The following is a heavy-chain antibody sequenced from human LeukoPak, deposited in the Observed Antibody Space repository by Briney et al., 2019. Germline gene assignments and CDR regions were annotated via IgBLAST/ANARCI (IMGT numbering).Heavy chain of an antibody. D-gene: IGHD6-6*01. CDR1: RGSVSNYY. Sequence: GSLRLSCSVSRGSVSNYYWSWIRQPPGKGLEWIGYVYYTGSTNYNPSLKSRVTMFEDKSKNQFSLRLYSVSVADTTVYYCARRGAYSSSSYFDYWGQGSLVTVSS. J-gene: IGHJ4*02. CDR3: ARRGAYSSSSYFDY. V-gene: IGHV4-59*08. CDR2: VYYTGST.